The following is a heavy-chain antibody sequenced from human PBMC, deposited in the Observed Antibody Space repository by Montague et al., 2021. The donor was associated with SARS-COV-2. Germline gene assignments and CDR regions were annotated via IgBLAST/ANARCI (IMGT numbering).Heavy chain of an antibody. Sequence: SETLSLTCTVSGGSISSYYWSWIRQPPGKGLEWIGYIYYSGSTNYNPSXXSRVTISVDTSKNQFSLKLSSVTAAHTAVYYCARAAGYNWNYGYNWFDPWGQGTLVTVSS. CDR3: ARAAGYNWNYGYNWFDP. V-gene: IGHV4-59*01. J-gene: IGHJ5*02. CDR1: GGSISSYY. D-gene: IGHD1-7*01. CDR2: IYYSGST.